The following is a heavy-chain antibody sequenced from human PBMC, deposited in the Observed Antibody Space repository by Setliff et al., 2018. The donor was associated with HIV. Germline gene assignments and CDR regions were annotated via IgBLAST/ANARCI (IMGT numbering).Heavy chain of an antibody. D-gene: IGHD4-17*01. J-gene: IGHJ4*02. CDR1: GYSISSGYY. V-gene: IGHV4-38-2*01. Sequence: SETLSLTCAVSGYSISSGYYWGWIRQPPGKGLEWVGSIYHSGTTYHNPSLKSRVTMSVDTSKNQFSLKLTSVTASDTAVYYCARAAAGNTGPFDLWGQGSPVTVSS. CDR2: IYHSGTT. CDR3: ARAAAGNTGPFDL.